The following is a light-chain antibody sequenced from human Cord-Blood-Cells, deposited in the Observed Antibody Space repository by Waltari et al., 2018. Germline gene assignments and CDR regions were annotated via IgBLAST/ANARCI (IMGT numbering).Light chain of an antibody. CDR3: CSYAGSEV. Sequence: QSALTQPRSVSGSPGQSVTISCTGTSSDVGGYNYVSWYQQHPGKAPKLMIYDVSKQPSGVPDPFSGSKSGNTASLTISGLQAEDEADYYCCSYAGSEVFGGGTKLTVL. J-gene: IGLJ3*02. CDR1: SSDVGGYNY. CDR2: DVS. V-gene: IGLV2-11*01.